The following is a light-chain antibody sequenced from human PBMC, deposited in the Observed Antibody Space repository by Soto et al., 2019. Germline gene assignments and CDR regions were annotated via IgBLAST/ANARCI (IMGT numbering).Light chain of an antibody. CDR1: HSVSSN. CDR2: AAS. CDR3: QQYNNWPPWT. J-gene: IGKJ5*01. Sequence: IVMTQSPATLSVSPGERASLSCSASHSVSSNLAWYQQKPGQAPRLLIYAASTRATGIPTRFSGSGSGTEFTLTISSLQSEDFAVYYCQQYNNWPPWTFGQGTRLEIK. V-gene: IGKV3-15*01.